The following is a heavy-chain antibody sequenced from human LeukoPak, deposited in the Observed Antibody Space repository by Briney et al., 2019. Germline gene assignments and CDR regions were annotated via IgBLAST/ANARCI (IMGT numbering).Heavy chain of an antibody. J-gene: IGHJ4*02. CDR3: SRRLDY. CDR2: IRADGTEK. Sequence: GGSLRLSCAASGFIFNNEWMDWVRQAPGKGLEWVANIRADGTEKYYVDSVKGRFTISRDNAKDSLYLQLNSLRVEDTAVYYCSRRLDYWGQGTLVTVSS. CDR1: GFIFNNEW. V-gene: IGHV3-7*03.